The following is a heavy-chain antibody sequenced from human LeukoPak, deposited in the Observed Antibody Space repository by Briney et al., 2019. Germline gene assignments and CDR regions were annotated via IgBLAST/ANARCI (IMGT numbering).Heavy chain of an antibody. CDR3: ARVGSYCFDY. J-gene: IGHJ4*02. D-gene: IGHD1-26*01. CDR2: LYSSGDT. Sequence: SETLSLTCIVSGGSISSYYWSWIRQPAGKGLEWIGRLYSSGDTNYNPSLKSRVTISVDTSKNQFSLILSSVTAADTAVYYCARVGSYCFDYWGQGTLVTVSS. CDR1: GGSISSYY. V-gene: IGHV4-4*07.